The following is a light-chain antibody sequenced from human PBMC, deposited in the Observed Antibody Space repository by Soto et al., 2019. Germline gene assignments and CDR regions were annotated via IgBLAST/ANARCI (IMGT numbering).Light chain of an antibody. CDR3: QQYKKWPRT. CDR1: QSVSNN. Sequence: EIVLTQSPGTLSLSPGERATLSCRASQSVSNNYLAWYQQKPGQAPRLLIYGASNRATGIPDRFSGSGSGTEFTLTISSLQSEDFAVYYCQQYKKWPRTFGHGTKVDI. V-gene: IGKV3D-15*01. CDR2: GAS. J-gene: IGKJ1*01.